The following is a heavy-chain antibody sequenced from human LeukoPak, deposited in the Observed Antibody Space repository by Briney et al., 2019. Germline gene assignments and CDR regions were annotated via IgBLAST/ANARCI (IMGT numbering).Heavy chain of an antibody. J-gene: IGHJ5*02. CDR3: ARTLRYYYGSGSYPDWFDP. CDR2: TYDSGST. V-gene: IGHV4-39*07. CDR1: GGSIRSSYYY. Sequence: SETLSLTCTVSGGSIRSSYYYWGWIRQPPGKGLEWIGSTYDSGSTYYNPSLKSRVTISVDTSKNQFSLKLSSVTAADTAVYYCARTLRYYYGSGSYPDWFDPWGQGTLVTVSS. D-gene: IGHD3-10*01.